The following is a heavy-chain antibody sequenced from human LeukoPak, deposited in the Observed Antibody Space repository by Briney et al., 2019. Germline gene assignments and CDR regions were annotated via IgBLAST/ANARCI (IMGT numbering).Heavy chain of an antibody. CDR1: GDSVSSNSAA. CDR2: TYYRSKWYN. V-gene: IGHV6-1*01. D-gene: IGHD6-13*01. J-gene: IGHJ4*02. CDR3: AREEAAAGMAPGLLDY. Sequence: SQTLSLTCAISGDSVSSNSAAWNWIRQSPSRGLEWLGRTYYRSKWYNDYAVSVKSRITINPDTSKNQFSLQLNSVTPEDTAVYYCAREEAAAGMAPGLLDYWGQGTLVTVSS.